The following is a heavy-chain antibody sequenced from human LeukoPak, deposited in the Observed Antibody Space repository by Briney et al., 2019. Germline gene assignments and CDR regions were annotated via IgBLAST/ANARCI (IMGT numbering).Heavy chain of an antibody. CDR3: AKEMRPYDILTGYFPT. Sequence: GGSLRLSCAASGFTFSSFGIHWVRQAPGEGLEWVASIQTDGGNKYYADSVKGRFTISRDNSKNTLYLQMNSLRAEDTAVYYCAKEMRPYDILTGYFPTWGQGTLVTVSS. CDR1: GFTFSSFG. CDR2: IQTDGGNK. V-gene: IGHV3-30*02. D-gene: IGHD3-9*01. J-gene: IGHJ5*02.